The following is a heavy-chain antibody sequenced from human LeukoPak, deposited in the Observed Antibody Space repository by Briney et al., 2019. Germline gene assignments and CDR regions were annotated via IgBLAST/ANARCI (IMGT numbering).Heavy chain of an antibody. Sequence: ASVTVSFKASGYSFTSYGISWVRQAPGQGLEWMGWISAYNGNTNYAQKLQGRVTMTTDTSTSTAYIELRSLGSDDTTVYYCARVGSGPFDYWGQGTLVTVSS. J-gene: IGHJ4*02. CDR3: ARVGSGPFDY. V-gene: IGHV1-18*01. CDR1: GYSFTSYG. CDR2: ISAYNGNT. D-gene: IGHD6-19*01.